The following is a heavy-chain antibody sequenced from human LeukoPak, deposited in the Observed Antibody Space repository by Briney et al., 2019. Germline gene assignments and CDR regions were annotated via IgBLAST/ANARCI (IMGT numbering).Heavy chain of an antibody. Sequence: PGGSLRLSRAASGFTFGGYSMTWVRQAPGKGLEWVANINLDGSDRFYVGFVKGRFTISRDNADNSLYLQMNSLRAEDTAVYYCGRVIAGAIDYWGQGTLVTVSS. CDR2: INLDGSDR. D-gene: IGHD6-13*01. V-gene: IGHV3-7*01. CDR1: GFTFGGYS. CDR3: GRVIAGAIDY. J-gene: IGHJ4*02.